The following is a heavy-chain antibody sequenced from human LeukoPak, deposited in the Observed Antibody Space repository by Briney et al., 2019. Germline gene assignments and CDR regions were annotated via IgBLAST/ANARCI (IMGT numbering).Heavy chain of an antibody. CDR3: ARDSAPGYSSSWYSDY. J-gene: IGHJ4*02. V-gene: IGHV3-30-3*01. D-gene: IGHD6-13*01. CDR2: ISYDGSNK. Sequence: GGSLRLSCAASGFTFSSYAMHWVRQAPGKGLEWVAVISYDGSNKYYADSVKGRFTISRDNSKNTLYLQMNSLRAEDTAVYYCARDSAPGYSSSWYSDYWGQGTLVTVSS. CDR1: GFTFSSYA.